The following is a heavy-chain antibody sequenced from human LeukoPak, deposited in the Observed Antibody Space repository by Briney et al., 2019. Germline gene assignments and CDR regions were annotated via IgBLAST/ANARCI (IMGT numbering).Heavy chain of an antibody. CDR1: GFTFSTYD. V-gene: IGHV3-48*04. J-gene: IGHJ4*02. CDR3: VGAFVL. Sequence: GGSLRLSCAASGFTFSTYDMNWVRQAPGKGLEWVSFISSSSSTIYYSDSVKGRFTISRDNAKNSLYLLMNSLRADDTAVYYCVGAFVLWGQGTLVTVSS. CDR2: ISSSSSTI. D-gene: IGHD3-16*01.